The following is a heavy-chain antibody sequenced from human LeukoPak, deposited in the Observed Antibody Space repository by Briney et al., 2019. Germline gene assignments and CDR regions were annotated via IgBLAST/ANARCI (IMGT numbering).Heavy chain of an antibody. Sequence: ETLYLTCTASGDSISNYYRSWIRQPAGQGLEWIGRIYPSGGITYNPPLMSRVTMTVDTSTNQFSLKLSSVTASDTTVYYCAGQDSGSYKNIDCWGQGTLVTVSS. CDR3: AGQDSGSYKNIDC. J-gene: IGHJ4*02. CDR1: GDSISNYY. V-gene: IGHV4-4*07. CDR2: IYPSGGI. D-gene: IGHD3-10*01.